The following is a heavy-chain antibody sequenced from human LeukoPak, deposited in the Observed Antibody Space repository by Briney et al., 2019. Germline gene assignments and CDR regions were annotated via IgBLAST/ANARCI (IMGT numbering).Heavy chain of an antibody. D-gene: IGHD5-12*01. CDR2: ITGNDDET. CDR3: AKGPQLYSGYHPDS. CDR1: GFTFSSAA. J-gene: IGHJ4*02. V-gene: IGHV3-23*01. Sequence: GGSLRLSCAASGFTFSSAAMTWVRQAPEMGLEWVSTITGNDDETYYADSVKGRFTISRDFSMNTVHLQLNSLRTEDTAIYYCAKGPQLYSGYHPDSWGQGTLVTVSS.